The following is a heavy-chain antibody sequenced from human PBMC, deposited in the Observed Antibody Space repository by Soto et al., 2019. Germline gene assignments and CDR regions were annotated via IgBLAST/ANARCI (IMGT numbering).Heavy chain of an antibody. CDR1: GFTFSSYA. J-gene: IGHJ6*02. CDR3: FCGGGRRYYYGMDV. D-gene: IGHD2-21*01. CDR2: ISGSGGST. Sequence: GGSLRLSCAASGFTFSSYAMSWVRQAPGKGLEWVSAISGSGGSTYYADSVKGRFTISRDNSKNTLYLQMNSLRAEDTAVYYCFCGGGRRYYYGMDVWGQGTTVTVSS. V-gene: IGHV3-23*01.